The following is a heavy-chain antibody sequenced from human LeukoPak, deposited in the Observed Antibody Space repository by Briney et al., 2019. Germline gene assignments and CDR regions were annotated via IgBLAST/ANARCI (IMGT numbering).Heavy chain of an antibody. CDR1: GYTFTSYD. V-gene: IGHV1-8*01. D-gene: IGHD2-8*01. Sequence: ASVKVSCKASGYTFTSYDIHWVRQATGRGLEWMGWMNPNSGNTGYAQKFQGRVTMTRNTSISTAYMELSSLRSEDTAVYYCARTKADHDAFDIWGQGTMVTASS. CDR3: ARTKADHDAFDI. J-gene: IGHJ3*02. CDR2: MNPNSGNT.